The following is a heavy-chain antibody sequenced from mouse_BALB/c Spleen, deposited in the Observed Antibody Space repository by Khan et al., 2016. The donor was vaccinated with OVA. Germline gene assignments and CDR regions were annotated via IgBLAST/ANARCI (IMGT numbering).Heavy chain of an antibody. D-gene: IGHD2-12*01. V-gene: IGHV2-4-1*01. CDR3: ARSSDRYDFTY. CDR1: GFSLITYG. CDR2: IWSGGST. J-gene: IGHJ3*01. Sequence: QVQLKESGPGLVQPSQNLSITCTVSGFSLITYGVHWVRQSPGKGLEWLGVIWSGGSTDYNEAFISRLSISKDNSKSQVFFKLNSLQSADTAIYYCARSSDRYDFTYWGRGTLVTVSS.